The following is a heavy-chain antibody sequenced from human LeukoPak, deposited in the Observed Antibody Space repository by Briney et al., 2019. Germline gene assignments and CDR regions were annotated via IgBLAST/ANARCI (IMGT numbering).Heavy chain of an antibody. CDR3: ARRRSPVLRFLEWVY. CDR2: IYYSGST. CDR1: GGSISSSSYY. V-gene: IGHV4-39*01. D-gene: IGHD3-3*01. Sequence: PSETLSLACTVSGGSISSSSYYWGWLRQPPGKGLEWLGSIYYSGSTYYNPSLKSRVTISVDTSKNQFSLKLSSVTAADTAVYYCARRRSPVLRFLEWVYWGQGTLVTVSS. J-gene: IGHJ4*02.